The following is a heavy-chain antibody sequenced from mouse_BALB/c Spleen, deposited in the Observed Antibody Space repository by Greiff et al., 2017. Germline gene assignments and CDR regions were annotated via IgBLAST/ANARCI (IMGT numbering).Heavy chain of an antibody. CDR3: ARGEDYRYDGGFDY. CDR1: GYTFTSYY. CDR2: IYPGNVNT. J-gene: IGHJ2*01. V-gene: IGHV1S56*01. Sequence: VQLQQSGPELVKPGASVRISCKASGYTFTSYYIHWVKQRPGQGLEWIGWIYPGNVNTKYNEKFKGKATLTADKSSSTAYMQLSSLTSEDSAVYFCARGEDYRYDGGFDYWGQGTTLTVSS. D-gene: IGHD2-14*01.